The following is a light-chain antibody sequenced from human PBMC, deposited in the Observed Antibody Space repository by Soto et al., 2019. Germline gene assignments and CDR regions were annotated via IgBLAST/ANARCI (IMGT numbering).Light chain of an antibody. CDR1: GGHSSYA. V-gene: IGLV4-69*01. Sequence: QLVLTQSPSASASLGASVKLTCTLSGGHSSYAIAWHQQQPEKGPRYLMKLNSDGSHSKGDGIPDRFSGSSSGAERYLTISSLQSEDEADYYCQTWGSGTVVFGGGTKLTVL. CDR2: LNSDGSH. J-gene: IGLJ2*01. CDR3: QTWGSGTVV.